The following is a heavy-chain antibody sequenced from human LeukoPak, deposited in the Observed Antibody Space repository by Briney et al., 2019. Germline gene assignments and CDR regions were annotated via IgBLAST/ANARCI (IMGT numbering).Heavy chain of an antibody. J-gene: IGHJ4*02. D-gene: IGHD1-20*01. CDR2: INPNSGGT. CDR3: ASLAGNWNPIDY. V-gene: IGHV1-2*06. CDR1: GYTFTGYY. Sequence: ASVKVSCKASGYTFTGYYIHWVRQAPGQGLEWMGRINPNSGGTNYAQKFQGRVTMTRDTSISTAYMELSRLRSDDTAVYYCASLAGNWNPIDYWGQGTLVTVSS.